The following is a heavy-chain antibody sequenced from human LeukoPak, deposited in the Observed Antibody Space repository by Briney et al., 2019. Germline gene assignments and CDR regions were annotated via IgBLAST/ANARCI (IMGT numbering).Heavy chain of an antibody. CDR1: GGSFSGYY. J-gene: IGHJ4*02. D-gene: IGHD2-2*01. CDR3: ARTISTSLNTEDY. V-gene: IGHV4-34*01. CDR2: INHSGST. Sequence: SETLSLTCAVYGGSFSGYYWSWIRQPPGKGLEWIGEINHSGSTNYNPSLKSRVTISVDRSKNRFSLKLSSVTAADTAVYYCARTISTSLNTEDYWGQGTLVTVSS.